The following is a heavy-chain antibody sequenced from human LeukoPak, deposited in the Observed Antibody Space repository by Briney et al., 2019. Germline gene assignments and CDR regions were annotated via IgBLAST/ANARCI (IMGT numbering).Heavy chain of an antibody. CDR3: ARLLVGQRGTFDY. CDR2: ISSSSSYT. J-gene: IGHJ4*02. V-gene: IGHV3-21*01. Sequence: GGSLRLSCAASGFTFSSYSMNWVRQAPGKGLEWVSSISSSSSYTYYADSVKGRFTISRDNAKNSLYLQMNSLRAEDTAVYYCARLLVGQRGTFDYWGQGTLVTVSS. CDR1: GFTFSSYS. D-gene: IGHD1-26*01.